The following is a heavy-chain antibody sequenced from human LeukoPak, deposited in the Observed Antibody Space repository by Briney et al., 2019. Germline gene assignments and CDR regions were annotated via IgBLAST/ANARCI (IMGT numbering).Heavy chain of an antibody. D-gene: IGHD3-22*01. CDR1: GGTFSSYA. Sequence: SVSVSCKASGGTFSSYAMSWVRQAPGQGVEGMGGIIPIFGIANYAQKFQGRVTITADKSTSTASMELSSLRSEDTAVYYCAGTGYYYDSSGYLDYWGQGPLVTVSS. J-gene: IGHJ4*02. CDR3: AGTGYYYDSSGYLDY. V-gene: IGHV1-69*17. CDR2: IIPIFGIA.